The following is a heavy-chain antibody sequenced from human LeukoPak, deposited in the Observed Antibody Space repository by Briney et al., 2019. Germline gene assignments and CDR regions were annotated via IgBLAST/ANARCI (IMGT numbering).Heavy chain of an antibody. Sequence: GGSLRLSCAVSGFTFSSYSMNWVRQAPGKGLEWVSSITSSSSYIYYADSVKGRFTISRDNAKNSLYLQMDSLRAEDTAVYYCARDLTVTSTCWFDRWGQGTLVTVSS. CDR3: ARDLTVTSTCWFDR. CDR2: ITSSSSYI. J-gene: IGHJ5*02. CDR1: GFTFSSYS. V-gene: IGHV3-21*01. D-gene: IGHD4-11*01.